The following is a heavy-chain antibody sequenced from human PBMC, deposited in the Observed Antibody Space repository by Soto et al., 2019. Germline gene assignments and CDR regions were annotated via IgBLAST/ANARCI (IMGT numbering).Heavy chain of an antibody. CDR2: IYYSGST. J-gene: IGHJ4*02. Sequence: PSETLSLTCTVSGGSISSGGYYWSWIRQHPGKGLEWIGYIYYSGSTYYNPSLKSRVTISVDTSKNQFSLKLSSVTAADTAVYYCAGGVRGATIYFDYWGQGTLGTVSS. CDR1: GGSISSGGYY. CDR3: AGGVRGATIYFDY. D-gene: IGHD3-10*01. V-gene: IGHV4-31*03.